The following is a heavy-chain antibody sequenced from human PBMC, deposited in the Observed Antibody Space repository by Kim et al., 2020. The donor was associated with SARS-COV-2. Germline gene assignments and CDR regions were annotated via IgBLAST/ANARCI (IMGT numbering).Heavy chain of an antibody. V-gene: IGHV6-1*01. CDR1: GDSVSSNSAT. CDR2: TYYRSKWYN. D-gene: IGHD6-6*01. Sequence: SQTLSLTCAISGDSVSSNSATWNWIMQSPSRGLEWLGRTYYRSKWYNDYAVSVKSRITFNPDTSKNQFSLQLNSVTPEDTAVYYCARVGGSSSTWFDPWGQGTLVTVSS. CDR3: ARVGGSSSTWFDP. J-gene: IGHJ5*02.